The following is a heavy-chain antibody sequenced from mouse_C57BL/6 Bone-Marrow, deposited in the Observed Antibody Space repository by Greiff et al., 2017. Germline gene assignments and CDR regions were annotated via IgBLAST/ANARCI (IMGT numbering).Heavy chain of an antibody. CDR3: ARSVLFMDY. Sequence: EVKVVESGGGLVKPGGSLKLSCAASGFTFSSYAMSWVRQTPEKRLEWVATISDGGSYTYYPDNVKGRFTISRDNAKNNLYLQMSHLKSGDTAMYYCARSVLFMDYWGQGTSVTVSS. V-gene: IGHV5-4*03. J-gene: IGHJ4*01. CDR2: ISDGGSYT. CDR1: GFTFSSYA.